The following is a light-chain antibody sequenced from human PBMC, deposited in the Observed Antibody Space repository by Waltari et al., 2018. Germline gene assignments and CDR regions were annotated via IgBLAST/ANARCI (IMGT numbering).Light chain of an antibody. V-gene: IGKV1-39*01. J-gene: IGKJ1*01. CDR3: QQSYSGPWT. CDR2: AAS. Sequence: DLQMTQSPSSLSASVGDRVTITCRASQSISNYLNWYQQKPGKAPKLLIYAASRLQSGVPSTFSGSGSGTDFTLTISSLQPEDFATYYCQQSYSGPWTFGQGTKVDIK. CDR1: QSISNY.